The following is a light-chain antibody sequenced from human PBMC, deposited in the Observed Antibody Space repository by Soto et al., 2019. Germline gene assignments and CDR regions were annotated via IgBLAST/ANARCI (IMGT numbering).Light chain of an antibody. CDR3: CSLTNGATWV. V-gene: IGLV2-23*01. CDR1: NSDVGSHNF. J-gene: IGLJ3*02. CDR2: EAS. Sequence: QSALTQPASVSGSPGQSITISCTGTNSDVGSHNFVSWYQQYPGKAPKLLIYEASKRPSGLSNRFSGSKSGNTASLTISALQAEDEADYYCCSLTNGATWVFGGGTKLTVL.